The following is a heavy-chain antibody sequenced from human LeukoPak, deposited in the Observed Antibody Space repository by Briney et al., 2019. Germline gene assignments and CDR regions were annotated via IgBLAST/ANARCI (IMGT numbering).Heavy chain of an antibody. J-gene: IGHJ3*02. D-gene: IGHD6-13*01. CDR2: ISRSSSYI. CDR1: GFTFSSYN. V-gene: IGHV3-21*01. CDR3: ARDPVKGSSSRGGGAFDI. Sequence: GGSLRLSCAASGFTFSSYNMNWVRQAPGKGLEWVSSISRSSSYIYYADSMKGRFTISRDNAKNSLYLQMNSLRAEDTAVYYWARDPVKGSSSRGGGAFDIWGQGTMVTVSS.